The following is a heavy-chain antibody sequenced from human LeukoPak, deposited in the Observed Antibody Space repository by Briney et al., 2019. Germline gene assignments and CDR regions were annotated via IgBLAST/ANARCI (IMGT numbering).Heavy chain of an antibody. Sequence: GGSLRLSCAASGFTFSDYYMSWIRQPPGKGLEWVSYISSSGTTIYYADSVRGRFTVSRDNAKDSLYLQMDSLSAEDTAVYYCASLRGVNRWGQGTLVTVSS. D-gene: IGHD3-10*01. J-gene: IGHJ4*02. V-gene: IGHV3-11*01. CDR2: ISSSGTTI. CDR3: ASLRGVNR. CDR1: GFTFSDYY.